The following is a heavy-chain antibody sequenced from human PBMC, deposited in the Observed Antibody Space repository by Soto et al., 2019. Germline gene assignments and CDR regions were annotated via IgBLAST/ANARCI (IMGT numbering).Heavy chain of an antibody. CDR1: GFTFSSYA. J-gene: IGHJ2*01. CDR2: ISGSGGST. CDR3: AKSTVYYYKTNWYFDL. D-gene: IGHD3-10*01. Sequence: GGSLRLSCAASGFTFSSYAMSWVRQAPGKGLEWVSAISGSGGSTYYADSVKGRFTISRDNSKNTLYLQMNSLRAEDTAVYYCAKSTVYYYKTNWYFDLWGRGTLVTVSS. V-gene: IGHV3-23*01.